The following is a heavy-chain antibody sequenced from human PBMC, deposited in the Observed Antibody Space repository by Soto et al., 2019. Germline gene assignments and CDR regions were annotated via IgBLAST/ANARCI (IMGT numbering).Heavy chain of an antibody. D-gene: IGHD6-19*01. J-gene: IGHJ3*01. V-gene: IGHV3-30*03. CDR1: GFTFSAFG. CDR3: TREWSAVTGTPFDL. Sequence: QLQLVESGGGVVQPEKSLRLSCEASGFTFSAFGMHWVRQAPGKGLEWVAGFSYDGHTKYYATPVKGRFSISSENSRNALYLSMDSLRAEDTAMYYCTREWSAVTGTPFDLWGQGTMVIVSS. CDR2: FSYDGHTK.